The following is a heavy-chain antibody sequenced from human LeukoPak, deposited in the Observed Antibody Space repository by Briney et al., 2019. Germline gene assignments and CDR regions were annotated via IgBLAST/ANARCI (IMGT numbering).Heavy chain of an antibody. Sequence: PSETLSLTCTVSGGSISSYYWSWIRQPPGKGLEWIGYIYYSGSTNYNPSLKSRVTISVDTSKNQFSLKLSSVTAADTAVYYCARDTKATVFDYWGQGTLVTVSS. D-gene: IGHD2-2*01. CDR2: IYYSGST. V-gene: IGHV4-59*01. CDR1: GGSISSYY. J-gene: IGHJ4*02. CDR3: ARDTKATVFDY.